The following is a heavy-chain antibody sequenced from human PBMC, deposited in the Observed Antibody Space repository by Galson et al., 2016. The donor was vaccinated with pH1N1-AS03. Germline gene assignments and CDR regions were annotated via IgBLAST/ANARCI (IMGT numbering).Heavy chain of an antibody. Sequence: QSGAEVTKPGESLKISCKASEYTFSTYWIAWVRQMPGKGLQWMGIIFPGDSDTTYAPSFQGQVTISADRSITTVHLQWDSLKASDTAIYYCVRTQATREGWTPFDYWGQGTLVTVSS. J-gene: IGHJ4*02. CDR2: IFPGDSDT. CDR1: EYTFSTYW. V-gene: IGHV5-51*01. D-gene: IGHD1-14*01. CDR3: VRTQATREGWTPFDY.